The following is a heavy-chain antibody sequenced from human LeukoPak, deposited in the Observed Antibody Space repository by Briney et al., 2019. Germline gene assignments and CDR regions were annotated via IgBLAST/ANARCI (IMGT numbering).Heavy chain of an antibody. CDR2: IYYSGSA. J-gene: IGHJ4*02. CDR3: ARLPRRAAALLDY. V-gene: IGHV4-39*01. Sequence: SETLSLTCTVSGGSISSSSYYWGWICQPPGKGLEWIGSIYYSGSAYYNPSLKSRVTISVDTSKNQFSLKLSSVAAADTAVYYCARLPRRAAALLDYWGQGTLVTVSS. D-gene: IGHD6-13*01. CDR1: GGSISSSSYY.